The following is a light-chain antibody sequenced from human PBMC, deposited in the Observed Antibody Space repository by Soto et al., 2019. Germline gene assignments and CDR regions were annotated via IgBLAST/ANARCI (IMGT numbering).Light chain of an antibody. J-gene: IGKJ5*01. CDR1: QTVSSY. CDR3: QQYGNSPIT. Sequence: EIVLTQSPATLSLSPAGGATLSCRASQTVSSYLAWYQQKPGQAPRLLIYDASKRATGIPARFSGSGSGTDFTLTVSRLEPEDFALYYCQQYGNSPITFGQGARLENK. V-gene: IGKV3-20*01. CDR2: DAS.